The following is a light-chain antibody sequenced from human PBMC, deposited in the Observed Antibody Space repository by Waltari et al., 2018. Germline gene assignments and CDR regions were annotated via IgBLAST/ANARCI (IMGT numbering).Light chain of an antibody. CDR3: MQALQTPT. Sequence: DIVMTQSPLSLPVTPGEPASISCRSSQSLLHSNGYNYLDWYLQQPRQSPQLLIYLGSNRASGVPDRFSGSGSGTDFTLKISRVEAEDVGVYYCMQALQTPTFGQGTKVEIK. CDR2: LGS. J-gene: IGKJ1*01. CDR1: QSLLHSNGYNY. V-gene: IGKV2-28*01.